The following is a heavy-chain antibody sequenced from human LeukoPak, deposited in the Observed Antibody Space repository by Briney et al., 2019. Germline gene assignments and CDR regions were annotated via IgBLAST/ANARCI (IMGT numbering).Heavy chain of an antibody. CDR1: GFTFSSYA. Sequence: GGSLRLSCAASGFTFSSYAMHWVRQAPGKRLEWVAVISYDGSNKYYADSVKGRFTISRDNSKNTLYLQMNSLRAEDTAVYYCARDSPYYYDSSGYQSDGYYYGMDVWGQGTTVTVSS. CDR3: ARDSPYYYDSSGYQSDGYYYGMDV. CDR2: ISYDGSNK. D-gene: IGHD3-22*01. V-gene: IGHV3-30-3*01. J-gene: IGHJ6*02.